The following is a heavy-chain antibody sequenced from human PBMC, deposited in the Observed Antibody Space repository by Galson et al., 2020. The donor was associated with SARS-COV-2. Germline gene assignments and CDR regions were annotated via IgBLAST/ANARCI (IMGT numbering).Heavy chain of an antibody. D-gene: IGHD2-2*02. CDR2: ISFHGNTE. CDR3: VRDRYCTTTTCYNWFSP. CDR1: EFMFNNFG. V-gene: IGHV3-33*05. J-gene: IGHJ5*02. Sequence: GESLKIPCAAPEFMFNNFGMHWVRQGPGKGLEWMAFISFHGNTEFYADSVKGRFTVSRDNSNNKLYLQMNNVRADDTAGYYCVRDRYCTTTTCYNWFSPWGQGTLVTVSS.